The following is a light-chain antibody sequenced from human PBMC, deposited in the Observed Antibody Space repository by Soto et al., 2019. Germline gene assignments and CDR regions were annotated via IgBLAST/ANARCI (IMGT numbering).Light chain of an antibody. CDR2: GAS. V-gene: IGKV3-11*01. CDR3: QERNGWPRVT. CDR1: QSVSRY. Sequence: IVLTQSPGTVSLSPGERTTLSCRASQSVSRYLAWYQQKPGQRPRLLIYGASSRATGTPDRFSGSGSGTDYTLTISSLEPEDFAVYYCQERNGWPRVTFGGGTKVDI. J-gene: IGKJ4*01.